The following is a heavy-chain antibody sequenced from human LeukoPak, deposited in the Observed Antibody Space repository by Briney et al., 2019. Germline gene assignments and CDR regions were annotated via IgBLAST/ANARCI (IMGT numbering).Heavy chain of an antibody. CDR2: INPNSGGT. CDR1: GYTFTGYY. V-gene: IGHV1-2*02. CDR3: ARAAPSGGSPLRYYYYGMDV. Sequence: ASVKVSCKASGYTFTGYYMHWVRQAPGQGLEWMGWINPNSGGTNYAQKFQGRVTMTTDTSTSTAYMELRSLRSDDTAVYYCARAAPSGGSPLRYYYYGMDVWGQGTTVTVSS. J-gene: IGHJ6*02. D-gene: IGHD2-15*01.